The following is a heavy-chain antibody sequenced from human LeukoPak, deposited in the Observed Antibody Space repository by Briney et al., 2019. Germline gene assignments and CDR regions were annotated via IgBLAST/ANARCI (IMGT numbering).Heavy chain of an antibody. D-gene: IGHD3-10*01. Sequence: PGRSLRLSCAASGFTFHDYAIHWVRQPPGKCLEWVSGISWNSGSIGSADSVKGRFTISRDNAKNSLYPQMNSLRADDTAVYYCARFAAGGSYYYYMDVWGKGTTVTVSS. V-gene: IGHV3-9*01. J-gene: IGHJ6*03. CDR2: ISWNSGSI. CDR1: GFTFHDYA. CDR3: ARFAAGGSYYYYMDV.